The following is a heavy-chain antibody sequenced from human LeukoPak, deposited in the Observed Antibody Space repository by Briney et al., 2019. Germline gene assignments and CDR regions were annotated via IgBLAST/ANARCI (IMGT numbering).Heavy chain of an antibody. V-gene: IGHV4-59*01. CDR3: ARESYDSSVGGFDY. CDR1: GGSFSGYY. D-gene: IGHD3-22*01. CDR2: IYYSGST. Sequence: PSETLSLTCAVYGGSFSGYYWSWIRQPPGKGLEWIGYIYYSGSTNYNPSLKSRVTISVDTSKNQFSLKLSSVTAADTAVYYCARESYDSSVGGFDYWGQGTLVTVSS. J-gene: IGHJ4*02.